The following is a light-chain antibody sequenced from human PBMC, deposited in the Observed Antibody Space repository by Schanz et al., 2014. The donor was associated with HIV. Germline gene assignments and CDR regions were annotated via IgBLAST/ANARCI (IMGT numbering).Light chain of an antibody. V-gene: IGLV4-69*01. CDR3: QTWATGIVV. Sequence: QSVLTQSPSASASLGASVNLTCTLSSGHSTYAIAWHQQQPETGPRFLMNLNSDGSHTKGDGIPDRFSGSSSGAERYLTISSLQSEDEADYYCQTWATGIVVFGGGTKLTVL. J-gene: IGLJ2*01. CDR1: SGHSTYA. CDR2: LNSDGSH.